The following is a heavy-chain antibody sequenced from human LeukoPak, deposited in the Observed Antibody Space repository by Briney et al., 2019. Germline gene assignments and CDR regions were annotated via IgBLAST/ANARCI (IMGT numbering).Heavy chain of an antibody. J-gene: IGHJ4*02. Sequence: ASVKVSCKASGYTFTSYAMNWVRQAPGQGLEWMGWISAYNGNTNYAQKLQGRVTMTTDTSTSTAYMELRSLRSDDTAVYYRARGGLKTSKQWLVGIDYWGQGTLVTVSS. D-gene: IGHD6-19*01. CDR1: GYTFTSYA. V-gene: IGHV1-18*01. CDR3: ARGGLKTSKQWLVGIDY. CDR2: ISAYNGNT.